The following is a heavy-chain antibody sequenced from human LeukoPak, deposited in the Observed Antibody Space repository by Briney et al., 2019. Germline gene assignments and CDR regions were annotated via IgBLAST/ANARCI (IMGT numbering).Heavy chain of an antibody. J-gene: IGHJ3*02. CDR3: ARGGMYCSGGSCYSEDAFDI. CDR2: IIPIFGSA. CDR1: GVTFDSSD. D-gene: IGHD2-15*01. V-gene: IGHV1-69*05. Sequence: SVKVSCKASGVTFDSSDISWVRQAPGQGLEWMGGIIPIFGSAIYAQKFQGRVTITRDTSASTAYMELSSLRSEDMAVYYCARGGMYCSGGSCYSEDAFDIWGQGTMVTVSS.